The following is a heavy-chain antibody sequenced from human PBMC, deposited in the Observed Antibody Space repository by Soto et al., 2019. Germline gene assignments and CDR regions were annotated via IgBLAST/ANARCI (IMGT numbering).Heavy chain of an antibody. D-gene: IGHD6-19*01. CDR1: VYTFTSYG. Sequence: ASVKVSCKASVYTFTSYGISWVLQAPGQGLERMGWISAYNGNTNYAQKLQGRVTMTTDTSTSTAYMELRSLRSDDTAVYYCARVCLSSGCPFDPWGQGTLVTVSS. CDR3: ARVCLSSGCPFDP. V-gene: IGHV1-18*01. CDR2: ISAYNGNT. J-gene: IGHJ5*02.